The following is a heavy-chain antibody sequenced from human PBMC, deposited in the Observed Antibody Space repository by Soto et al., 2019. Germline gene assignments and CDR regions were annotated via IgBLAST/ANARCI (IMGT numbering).Heavy chain of an antibody. V-gene: IGHV4-38-2*02. J-gene: IGHJ5*02. CDR2: IYHSGST. CDR1: GYSISSGYY. D-gene: IGHD6-6*01. Sequence: SETLSLTCAVSGYSISSGYYWGWIRQPPGKGLEWIGSIYHSGSTYYNPSLKSRVTISVDTSKNQFSLKLSSVTAADTAVYYCARDSSIAARPDGLNWFDPWGQGTLVTVS. CDR3: ARDSSIAARPDGLNWFDP.